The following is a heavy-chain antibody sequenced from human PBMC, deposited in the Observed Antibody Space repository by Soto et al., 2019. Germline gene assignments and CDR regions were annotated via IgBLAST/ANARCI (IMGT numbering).Heavy chain of an antibody. Sequence: QVQLVQSGAELKKPGSSVKVSCTSSGNIFTNHGITWVRQAPGQGLEWMGWISAYTGNANYAQKFYDRVTMTIDTSTRTAYMELRTLLADDTAVYYCATAYYYDSSGSDPYYFDYWGQGTLVTVSS. J-gene: IGHJ4*02. V-gene: IGHV1-18*04. CDR1: GNIFTNHG. CDR3: ATAYYYDSSGSDPYYFDY. D-gene: IGHD3-22*01. CDR2: ISAYTGNA.